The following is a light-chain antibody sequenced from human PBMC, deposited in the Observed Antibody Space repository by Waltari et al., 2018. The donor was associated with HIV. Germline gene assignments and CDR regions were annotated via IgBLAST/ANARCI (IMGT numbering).Light chain of an antibody. CDR3: LQYGSSPPSYT. CDR1: QCVSGNY. Sequence: IVLTQSPGTLSLSPGGRATLSCRASQCVSGNYVAWYQQKVGQAPRLLLYGSTGRATGIPDRFSVSGSGTEFALTVSRLESEDFVVYYCLQYGSSPPSYTFGQGTKLEIK. V-gene: IGKV3-20*01. CDR2: GST. J-gene: IGKJ2*01.